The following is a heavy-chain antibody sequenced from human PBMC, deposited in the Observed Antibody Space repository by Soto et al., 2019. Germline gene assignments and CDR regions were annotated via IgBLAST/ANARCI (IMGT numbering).Heavy chain of an antibody. CDR2: ISATGATT. D-gene: IGHD5-12*01. CDR3: VRDRGSSKKDSGYVHDY. Sequence: PGGSLRLSCVASGFTFSNYAMTWVRQAPGKGLEWVSRISATGATTYYADSVKGRFTTSRDNSKNSLYLQMNSLRAEDTAVYYCVRDRGSSKKDSGYVHDYWGQGTLVTVSS. J-gene: IGHJ4*02. V-gene: IGHV3-23*01. CDR1: GFTFSNYA.